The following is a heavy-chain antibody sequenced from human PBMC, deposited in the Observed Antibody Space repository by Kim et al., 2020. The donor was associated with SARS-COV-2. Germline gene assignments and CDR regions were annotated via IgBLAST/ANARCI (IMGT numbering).Heavy chain of an antibody. CDR1: GYTFTSYD. D-gene: IGHD3-22*01. V-gene: IGHV1-8*01. CDR3: ARGGPGSSGYWGYFDY. Sequence: ASVKVSCKASGYTFTSYDINWVRQATGQGLEWMGWMNPNRGNTGYAQKFQGRVTMTRNTSISTAHMELSSLRSEDTAVDYCARGGPGSSGYWGYFDYWGQATLVTVSS. CDR2: MNPNRGNT. J-gene: IGHJ4*02.